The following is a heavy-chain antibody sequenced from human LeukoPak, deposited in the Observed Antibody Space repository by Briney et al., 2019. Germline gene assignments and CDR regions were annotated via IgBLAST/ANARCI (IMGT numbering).Heavy chain of an antibody. D-gene: IGHD4-17*01. J-gene: IGHJ2*01. Sequence: SETLSLTCTVSGGSISSYYWSWIRQPPGKGLEWIGEINHSGSTNYNPSLKSRVTISVDTSKNQFSLKLSSVTAADTAVYYCASLQMTTLNWYFDLWGRGTLVTVSS. CDR2: INHSGST. V-gene: IGHV4-34*01. CDR1: GGSISSYY. CDR3: ASLQMTTLNWYFDL.